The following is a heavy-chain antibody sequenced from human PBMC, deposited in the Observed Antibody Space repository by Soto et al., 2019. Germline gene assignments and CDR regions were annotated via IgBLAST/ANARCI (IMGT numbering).Heavy chain of an antibody. V-gene: IGHV1-2*04. J-gene: IGHJ4*02. D-gene: IGHD5-18*01. CDR3: ARGADLRYSYGPYYFDY. CDR2: INPNSGGT. Sequence: ASVKVSCKASGYTFTGYYMHWVRQAPGQGLEWMGWINPNSGGTNYAQKFQGWVTMTRDTSISTAYMELSRLRSDDTAVYYCARGADLRYSYGPYYFDYWGQGTLVTVS. CDR1: GYTFTGYY.